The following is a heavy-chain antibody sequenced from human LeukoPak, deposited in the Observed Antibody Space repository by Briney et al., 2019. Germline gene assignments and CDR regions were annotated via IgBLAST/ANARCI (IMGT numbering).Heavy chain of an antibody. CDR1: GFTFSHYA. CDR2: ISGGGGTT. D-gene: IGHD3-10*01. J-gene: IGHJ4*02. V-gene: IGHV3-23*01. Sequence: GGSLRLSCAASGFTFSHYAMSWVRQAPGKGLEWVSVISGGGGTTNYADSVKGRFTISRDNSKNTLYLQMNSLSAEDTALYYCAKAASLRVRGIMPLDYWGQGTLVTVSS. CDR3: AKAASLRVRGIMPLDY.